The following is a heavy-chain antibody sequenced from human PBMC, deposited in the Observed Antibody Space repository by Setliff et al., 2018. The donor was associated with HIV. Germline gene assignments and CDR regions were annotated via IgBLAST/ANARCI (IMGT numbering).Heavy chain of an antibody. V-gene: IGHV5-10-1*01. CDR1: GYSFSSYW. CDR3: ARHFGYNPGWFDS. Sequence: GESLKISCKASGYSFSSYWITWVRQMPGKGLEWVANIDPSDSYAKYSPSFQGHITISIDKSISSASLHWSSLRTSDTAIYYCARHFGYNPGWFDSWGQGTLVTVSS. CDR2: IDPSDSYA. D-gene: IGHD3-10*01. J-gene: IGHJ5*01.